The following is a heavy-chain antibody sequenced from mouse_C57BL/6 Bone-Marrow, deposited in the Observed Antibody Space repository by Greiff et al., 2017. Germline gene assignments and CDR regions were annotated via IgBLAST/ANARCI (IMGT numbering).Heavy chain of an antibody. D-gene: IGHD1-1*01. Sequence: EVQLQQSGAELVRPGASVKLSCTASGFNIKDDYMHWVKQRPEQGLEWIGWIDPENGDTEYASKFQGKVTITADTASNTTYLQLSSLPSEDTAVYYCTPHITTVVATFDYWGQGTTLTVSS. V-gene: IGHV14-4*01. J-gene: IGHJ2*01. CDR1: GFNIKDDY. CDR3: TPHITTVVATFDY. CDR2: IDPENGDT.